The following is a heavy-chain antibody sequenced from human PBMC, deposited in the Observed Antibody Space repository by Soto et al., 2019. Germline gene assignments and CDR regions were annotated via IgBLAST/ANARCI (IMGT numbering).Heavy chain of an antibody. D-gene: IGHD6-13*01. CDR3: ARDGSSSWYYYYYGMDV. CDR1: GFTFSSYW. Sequence: LRLSCAASGFTFSSYWMSWVRQAPGKGLEWVANIKQDGSEKYYVNSVKGRFTISRDNAKNSLYLQMNSLRAEDTAVYYCARDGSSSWYYYYYGMDVWGQGTTVTVSS. J-gene: IGHJ6*02. CDR2: IKQDGSEK. V-gene: IGHV3-7*01.